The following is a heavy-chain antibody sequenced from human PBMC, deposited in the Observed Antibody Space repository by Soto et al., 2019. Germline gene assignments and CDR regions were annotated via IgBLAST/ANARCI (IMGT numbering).Heavy chain of an antibody. Sequence: GGSLRLSCAASGFTFSRYNMNWVRQAPGKGLEWVSYISSSFNTIYYADSVKGRFTISRDNAKNLVFLQMNSLRAEDTAVYYCARDQMTTLTTRWEENWFDPWGQGTLVTVSS. CDR1: GFTFSRYN. D-gene: IGHD4-17*01. CDR2: ISSSFNTI. J-gene: IGHJ5*01. V-gene: IGHV3-48*01. CDR3: ARDQMTTLTTRWEENWFDP.